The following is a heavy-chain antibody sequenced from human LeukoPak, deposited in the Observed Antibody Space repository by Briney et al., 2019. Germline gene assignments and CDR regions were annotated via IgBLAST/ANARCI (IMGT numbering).Heavy chain of an antibody. V-gene: IGHV3-74*01. CDR1: GFTFSSYW. J-gene: IGHJ4*02. D-gene: IGHD4-17*01. CDR2: ISPDGSTT. CDR3: ARGIKGGYGPDY. Sequence: ESGGSLRLSCAASGFTFSSYWMHWVRQTPGKGLVWVSRISPDGSTTNYAYPVKGRFTISRDNAKSTLYLQMNSLRAEDTAVYYCARGIKGGYGPDYWGQGTLVTVSS.